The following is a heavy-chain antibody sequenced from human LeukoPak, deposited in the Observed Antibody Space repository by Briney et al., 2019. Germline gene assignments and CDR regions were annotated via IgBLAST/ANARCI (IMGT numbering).Heavy chain of an antibody. CDR3: ARGYCSSTSCYFSGLDAFDI. J-gene: IGHJ3*02. V-gene: IGHV4-59*11. Sequence: SETLSLTCTVSGGSISSHYWSWIRQPPGKGLEWIGYIYYSGSTNCNPSLKSRVTISVDTSKNQFSLKLSSVTAADTAVYYCARGYCSSTSCYFSGLDAFDIWGQGTMVTVSS. CDR1: GGSISSHY. D-gene: IGHD2-2*01. CDR2: IYYSGST.